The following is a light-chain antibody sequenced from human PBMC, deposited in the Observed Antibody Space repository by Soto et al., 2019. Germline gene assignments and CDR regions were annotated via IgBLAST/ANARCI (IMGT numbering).Light chain of an antibody. CDR1: QSVSSN. Sequence: EIVMTQSPCTLSLSQGERATLSCRASQSVSSNYLAWYQQKPGQAPRLLIYGASTRATGIPARFSGSGSGTEFTLTISSLQSEDFAVYYCQQYNNWLRTFGQGTKVDIK. CDR3: QQYNNWLRT. V-gene: IGKV3-15*01. CDR2: GAS. J-gene: IGKJ1*01.